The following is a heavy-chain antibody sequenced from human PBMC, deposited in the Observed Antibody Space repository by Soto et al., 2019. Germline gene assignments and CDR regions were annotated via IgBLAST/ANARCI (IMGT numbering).Heavy chain of an antibody. J-gene: IGHJ6*02. Sequence: ASVKVSCKASGYTFTSYGISWVRQAPGQGLEWMGWISAYNGNTNYAQKLQGRVTMTTDTSTSTAYKELRSLRSDDTAVYYCARFGPITMVRGASLQFRNYYYYGMDVWGQGTTVTVSS. V-gene: IGHV1-18*04. D-gene: IGHD3-10*01. CDR3: ARFGPITMVRGASLQFRNYYYYGMDV. CDR1: GYTFTSYG. CDR2: ISAYNGNT.